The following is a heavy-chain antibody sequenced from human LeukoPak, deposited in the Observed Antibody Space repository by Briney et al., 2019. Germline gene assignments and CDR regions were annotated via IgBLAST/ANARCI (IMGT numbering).Heavy chain of an antibody. D-gene: IGHD4-17*01. CDR2: IYYSGST. J-gene: IGHJ4*02. V-gene: IGHV4-59*01. CDR3: ARDNGDFPFDY. CDR1: GGSISSYY. Sequence: SETLSLTCTVSGGSISSYYWSWIRQPLGKGLEWIGYIYYSGSTNCNPSLKSRVTISVDTSKNQFSLKLSSVTAADTAVYYCARDNGDFPFDYWGQGTLVTVSS.